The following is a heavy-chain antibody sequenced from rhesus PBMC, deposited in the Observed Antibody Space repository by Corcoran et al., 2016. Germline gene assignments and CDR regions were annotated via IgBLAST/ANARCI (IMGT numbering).Heavy chain of an antibody. CDR2: SYGSGGST. D-gene: IGHD3-16*01. J-gene: IGHJ4*01. CDR3: AAQVVITTGLGAFDY. CDR1: GASISSHS. V-gene: IGHV4S2*01. Sequence: QVQLQESGPGLVKPSEPLPLTCAVSGASISSHSWSWIRPAPGKGLEWIGRSYGSGGSTDYNPSLKSRVTISIDTSKNQFSLKLSSVTAADTAVYYCAAQVVITTGLGAFDYWGQGVLVTVSS.